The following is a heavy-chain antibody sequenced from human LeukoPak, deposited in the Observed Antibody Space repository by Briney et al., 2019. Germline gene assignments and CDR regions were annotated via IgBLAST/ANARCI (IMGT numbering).Heavy chain of an antibody. J-gene: IGHJ4*02. Sequence: PSETLSLTCTVSGGSISSGGYYWSWIRQHPGKGLEWIGYIYYSGSTYYNPSLKSRVTISVDTSKNQFSLKLSSVTAADTGVYLCASMVRGAPPDYWGQGNLVTVSS. V-gene: IGHV4-31*03. CDR2: IYYSGST. CDR1: GGSISSGGYY. CDR3: ASMVRGAPPDY. D-gene: IGHD3-10*01.